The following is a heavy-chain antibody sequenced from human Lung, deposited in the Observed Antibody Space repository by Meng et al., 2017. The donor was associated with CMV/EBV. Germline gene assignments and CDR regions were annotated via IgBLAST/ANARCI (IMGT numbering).Heavy chain of an antibody. CDR1: GFIFSSTW. V-gene: IGHV3-7*01. D-gene: IGHD4-17*01. Sequence: ESXKISWAASGFIFSSTWMGWVRQAPGKGLEWVANIKKDGSSIYYADSVRGQFIISRDNAKNSVSLQMNNLGVEDTAVYYCARHGDYSFDYWGQGTLVTVSS. J-gene: IGHJ4*02. CDR2: IKKDGSSI. CDR3: ARHGDYSFDY.